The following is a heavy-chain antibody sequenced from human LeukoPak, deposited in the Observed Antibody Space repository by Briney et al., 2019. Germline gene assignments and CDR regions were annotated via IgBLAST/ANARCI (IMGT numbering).Heavy chain of an antibody. CDR2: IYYSGST. D-gene: IGHD3-9*01. J-gene: IGHJ4*02. Sequence: PSQTLSLTCTVSGGSISSGDYYWSWIRQPPGKGLEWIGYIYYSGSTYYNPSLKSRVTISVDPSKNLFSLKLSSVTAADTAVYYCARGGTGYVDWYYLFDYWGQGTLVTVSS. V-gene: IGHV4-30-4*01. CDR1: GGSISSGDYY. CDR3: ARGGTGYVDWYYLFDY.